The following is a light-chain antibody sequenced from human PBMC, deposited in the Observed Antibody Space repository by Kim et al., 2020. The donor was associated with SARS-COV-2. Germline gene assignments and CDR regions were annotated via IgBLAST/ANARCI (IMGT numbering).Light chain of an antibody. Sequence: DIQMTQSPSTLSASVGDRVIITCRASQSNSMWLAWYQQKPGEAPKLLISKASSLQSGVPSRFSGSGSGTEFTLTISSLQPDDFGTYYCQQYDNYFGQGTKLEI. J-gene: IGKJ2*01. CDR1: QSNSMW. CDR3: QQYDNY. V-gene: IGKV1-5*03. CDR2: KAS.